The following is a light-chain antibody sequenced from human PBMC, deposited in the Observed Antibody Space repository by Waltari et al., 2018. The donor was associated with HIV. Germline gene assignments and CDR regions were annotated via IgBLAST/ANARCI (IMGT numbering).Light chain of an antibody. J-gene: IGLJ2*01. CDR2: KNN. V-gene: IGLV1-47*01. CDR3: GAWDDNLRGL. Sequence: QAVLTQTPSASASPGQKITISCSGSDSNVGRHYVYWYHQFPGRAPKLLLYKNNHRSSGVPDRFSGSKSGTSASLTISGLRSEDEGTYFCGAWDDNLRGLFGAGTKLTVL. CDR1: DSNVGRHY.